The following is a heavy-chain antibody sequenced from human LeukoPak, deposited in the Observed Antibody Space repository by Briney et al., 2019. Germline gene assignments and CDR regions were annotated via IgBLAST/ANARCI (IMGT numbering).Heavy chain of an antibody. V-gene: IGHV4-39*01. CDR2: IHSTGNS. Sequence: SETLSLTCTVSGGSIRGTDLFWGWIRQLPGKGLEWIGNIHSTGNSFCNPSLKSRVTISVDTSKNQFSLRLSSVPAADTAVYYCEKDSHLDVWGHGTTVTVSS. CDR1: GGSIRGTDLF. D-gene: IGHD2-15*01. CDR3: EKDSHLDV. J-gene: IGHJ6*02.